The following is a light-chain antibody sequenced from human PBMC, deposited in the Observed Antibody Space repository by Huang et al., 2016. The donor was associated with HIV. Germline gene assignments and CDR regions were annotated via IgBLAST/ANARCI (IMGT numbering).Light chain of an antibody. CDR2: KAS. Sequence: DIQMTQSPSTLSASAGDRVMITCRASQSISNWLAWYQQKPGKAPNLLIYKASTLESGVPSRCSGSGSGTEFTLTISSLQPDDFATYHCQQYNSHSRTFGQGTKVEIK. CDR3: QQYNSHSRT. CDR1: QSISNW. J-gene: IGKJ1*01. V-gene: IGKV1-5*03.